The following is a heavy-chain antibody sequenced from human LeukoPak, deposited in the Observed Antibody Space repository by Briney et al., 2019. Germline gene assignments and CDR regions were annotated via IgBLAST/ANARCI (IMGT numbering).Heavy chain of an antibody. Sequence: GGSLRLPCAASGFTFRSYWMSWVRQAPGKGLEWVANINQGGSVQYYMDSVKGRFTISRDDAKNSLYVQMNSLRDEDTAVYYCARVEYSGWNLEYWGQGTLVTVSS. CDR3: ARVEYSGWNLEY. CDR1: GFTFRSYW. J-gene: IGHJ4*02. V-gene: IGHV3-7*01. CDR2: INQGGSVQ. D-gene: IGHD5-12*01.